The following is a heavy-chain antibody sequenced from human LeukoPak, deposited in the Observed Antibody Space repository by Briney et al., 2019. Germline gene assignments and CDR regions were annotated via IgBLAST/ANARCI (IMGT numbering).Heavy chain of an antibody. CDR2: IGGSGGST. J-gene: IGHJ4*02. Sequence: PGGSLRLSCAASGFTFSSYAMSWVRQAPGKGLEWVAAIGGSGGSTYYADSVKGRFTISRDNSKNTLYLQMNSLRAEDTAVYYCAKDKAVTTKPYYFDYWGQGTLVTVSS. CDR1: GFTFSSYA. CDR3: AKDKAVTTKPYYFDY. V-gene: IGHV3-23*01. D-gene: IGHD4-17*01.